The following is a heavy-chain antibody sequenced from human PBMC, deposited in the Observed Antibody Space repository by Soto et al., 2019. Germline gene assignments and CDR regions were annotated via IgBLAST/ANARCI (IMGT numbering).Heavy chain of an antibody. Sequence: EVQLVESGGGLVQPGGSLRLSCAASGFTFSNYWMTWVRQAPGKGLEWVGSIKLDGSERYYVDSVKGRFTISRDNARNSLYLQMNSLRAEDTAVYYCARRSVIYNWFDPWGQGPLVTVSS. D-gene: IGHD3-16*02. J-gene: IGHJ5*02. CDR1: GFTFSNYW. V-gene: IGHV3-7*01. CDR2: IKLDGSER. CDR3: ARRSVIYNWFDP.